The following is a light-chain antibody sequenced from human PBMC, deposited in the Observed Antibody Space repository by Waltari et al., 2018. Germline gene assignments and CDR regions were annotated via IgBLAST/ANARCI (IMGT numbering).Light chain of an antibody. CDR1: KLGDRY. Sequence: SYEVTQPPSVSVSPGQTARITCSGDKLGDRYVYWYQQRPGQSPVLVIYQDTKRPPGIPERFSGSNSGNTATLTISGTQAMDEADYYCQAWDRSTVVFGGGTRLTVL. CDR2: QDT. J-gene: IGLJ3*02. CDR3: QAWDRSTVV. V-gene: IGLV3-1*01.